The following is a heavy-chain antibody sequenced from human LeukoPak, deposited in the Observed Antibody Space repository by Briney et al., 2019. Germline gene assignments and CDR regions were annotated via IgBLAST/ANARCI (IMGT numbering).Heavy chain of an antibody. CDR2: INTNTGNP. Sequence: GPVKLSCKASGYTFTSYAMNWVRQAPGQGLEWMGWINTNTGNPTYAQGFTGRFVFSLDTSVSTAYLQISSLKAEDTAVYYCAREGGDDAFDIWGLGTMVTVSS. CDR1: GYTFTSYA. CDR3: AREGGDDAFDI. V-gene: IGHV7-4-1*02. J-gene: IGHJ3*02.